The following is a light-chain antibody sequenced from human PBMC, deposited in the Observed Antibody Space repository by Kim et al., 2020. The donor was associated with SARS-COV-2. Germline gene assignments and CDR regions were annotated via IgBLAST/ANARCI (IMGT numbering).Light chain of an antibody. CDR3: YSAADNNLGV. CDR2: KDS. J-gene: IGLJ3*02. V-gene: IGLV3-27*01. Sequence: SYELTQPSSVSVSPGQTARITCSGDVLAKKYARWFQQKPGQAPVLVIYKDSERPSGIPERFSGSSSGTTVTLTISGAQVEGEADYYCYSAADNNLGVFGGGTQLTVL. CDR1: VLAKKY.